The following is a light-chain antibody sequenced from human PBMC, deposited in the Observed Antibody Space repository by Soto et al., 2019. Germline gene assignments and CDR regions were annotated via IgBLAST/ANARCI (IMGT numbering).Light chain of an antibody. CDR1: QTISNW. V-gene: IGKV1-5*01. CDR3: QHYKSYPWT. J-gene: IGKJ1*01. Sequence: DIQMTPSPSTLSASVGDRVTITCRASQTISNWLAWYQQKPGKAPKLLIYDASSLESGVPSRSSGSGSETEFTLTISSLQPDDFAIYYCQHYKSYPWTFGQGTKVDI. CDR2: DAS.